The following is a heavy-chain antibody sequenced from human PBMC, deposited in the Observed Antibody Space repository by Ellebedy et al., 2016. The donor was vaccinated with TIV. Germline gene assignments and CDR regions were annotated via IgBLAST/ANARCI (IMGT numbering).Heavy chain of an antibody. CDR2: ISYDGSNK. CDR1: GFTFSSYG. V-gene: IGHV3-30*03. Sequence: PGGSLRLSCAASGFTFSSYGMHWVRQAPGKGLEWVAVISYDGSNKYYADSVKGRFTISRDNSKNTLYLQMNSLRAEDTAVYYCARGPPDGNFRWGQGTLVTVSS. CDR3: ARGPPDGNFR. J-gene: IGHJ4*02. D-gene: IGHD1-7*01.